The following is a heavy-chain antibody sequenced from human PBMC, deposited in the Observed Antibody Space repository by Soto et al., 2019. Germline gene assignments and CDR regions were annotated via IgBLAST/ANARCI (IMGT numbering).Heavy chain of an antibody. CDR1: GGTFSSYT. Sequence: QVQLAQSGAEVKKPGSSVKVSCKASGGTFSSYTISWVRQAPGQGLEWMGRIIPILGIANYAQKFQGRVTITADKSTSTAYMELSSLRSEDTAVYYCARDGGDCSSTSCYIGYYYYMDVWGKGTTVTVSS. CDR2: IIPILGIA. V-gene: IGHV1-69*08. CDR3: ARDGGDCSSTSCYIGYYYYMDV. D-gene: IGHD2-2*02. J-gene: IGHJ6*03.